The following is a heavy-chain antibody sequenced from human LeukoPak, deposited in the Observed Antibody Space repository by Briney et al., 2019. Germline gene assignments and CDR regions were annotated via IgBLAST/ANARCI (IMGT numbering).Heavy chain of an antibody. D-gene: IGHD1-26*01. V-gene: IGHV3-30*18. CDR3: AKEPGSYPWASFDY. J-gene: IGHJ4*02. Sequence: PGRSLRLSCAASGFTFSSYGMHWVRQAPGKGLEWVAVISYDGSNKYYADSVKGRFTISRDNSKNTLYLQINSLRAEDTAVYYCAKEPGSYPWASFDYWGQGTLVTVSS. CDR2: ISYDGSNK. CDR1: GFTFSSYG.